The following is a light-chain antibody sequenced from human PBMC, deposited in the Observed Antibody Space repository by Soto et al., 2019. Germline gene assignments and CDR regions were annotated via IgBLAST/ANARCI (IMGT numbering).Light chain of an antibody. CDR3: QHYNSYSEA. J-gene: IGKJ1*01. V-gene: IGKV1-5*01. Sequence: GDRVTITCRASQSISSWLAWYQQKPGKAPKLLIYDASSLESGVPSRFSGSGSGTEFTLTIRSLQPDDFATYYCQHYNSYSEAFGQGTKVDNK. CDR2: DAS. CDR1: QSISSW.